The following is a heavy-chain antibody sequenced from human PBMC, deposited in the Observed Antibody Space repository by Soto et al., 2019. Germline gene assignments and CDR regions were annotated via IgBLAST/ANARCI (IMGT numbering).Heavy chain of an antibody. J-gene: IGHJ6*02. CDR3: ARGHYSSSWSGPFDV. Sequence: SVNVSCKASGGTFSSYAISWVRQAPGQGLEWVGGIIPTFGTANYAQKFQGRVTITADESTSTAYMELSSLRSEDTAVYYCARGHYSSSWSGPFDVWGQGTTVTVSS. D-gene: IGHD6-13*01. CDR1: GGTFSSYA. V-gene: IGHV1-69*13. CDR2: IIPTFGTA.